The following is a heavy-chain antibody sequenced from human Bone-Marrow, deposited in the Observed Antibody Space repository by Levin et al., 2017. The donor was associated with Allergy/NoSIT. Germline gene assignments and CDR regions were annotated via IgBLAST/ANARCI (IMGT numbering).Heavy chain of an antibody. CDR1: GASISSSNYY. D-gene: IGHD5-18*01. V-gene: IGHV4-39*01. J-gene: IGHJ4*02. CDR2: MYHSGST. CDR3: ARPLREYNYGLFEH. Sequence: ASETLSLTCTVSGASISSSNYYWGWIRQPPGKGLEWIGSMYHSGSTDFNPSLESRVTLSVDTSKNQFSLKLRSVTAADTAVYYCARPLREYNYGLFEHWGQGALVTVSS.